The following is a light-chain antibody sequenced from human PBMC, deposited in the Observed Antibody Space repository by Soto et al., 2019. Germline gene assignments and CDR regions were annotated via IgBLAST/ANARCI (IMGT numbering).Light chain of an antibody. V-gene: IGKV1-39*01. CDR3: QQSYNPPVT. Sequence: DIRLSQSPSSLSASVGDRVTITCRASQTILNYLNWYQHKPGTAPKLLIYTGSTLQSGVPARVSGSRSGTDFTLTITSLQPEDFATYYCQQSYNPPVTFGQGTNLEI. J-gene: IGKJ2*01. CDR2: TGS. CDR1: QTILNY.